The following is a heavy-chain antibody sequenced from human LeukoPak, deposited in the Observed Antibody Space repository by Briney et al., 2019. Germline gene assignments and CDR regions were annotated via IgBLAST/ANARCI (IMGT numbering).Heavy chain of an antibody. V-gene: IGHV3-30*18. Sequence: PGRSLRLSCAASGFTLSSYGMHWVRQAPGKGLEWVAVISYDGSNKYYADSVKGRFTISRDNSKNTLYLQMNSLRAEDTAVYYCAKDRSGSGWYYFDYWGQGTLVTVSS. J-gene: IGHJ4*02. CDR2: ISYDGSNK. CDR3: AKDRSGSGWYYFDY. D-gene: IGHD6-19*01. CDR1: GFTLSSYG.